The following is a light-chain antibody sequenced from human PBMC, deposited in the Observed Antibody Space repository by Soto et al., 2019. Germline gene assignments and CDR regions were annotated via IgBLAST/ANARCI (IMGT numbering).Light chain of an antibody. CDR3: QVWDSSSDHVV. CDR1: NIGSKS. CDR2: YDS. J-gene: IGLJ2*01. V-gene: IGLV3-21*04. Sequence: SSELTQPPSVSVAPGKTARITCGGNNIGSKSVHWYQQKPGQAPVLVIYYDSDRPSGIPERFSGSNSGNTATLTISRVEAGDEADYYCQVWDSSSDHVVFGGGTKLT.